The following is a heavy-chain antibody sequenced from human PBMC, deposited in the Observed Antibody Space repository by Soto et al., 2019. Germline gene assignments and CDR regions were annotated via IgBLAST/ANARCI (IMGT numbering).Heavy chain of an antibody. CDR3: ATMGTPATGLYYFDY. J-gene: IGHJ4*02. CDR2: ISYSGST. V-gene: IGHV4-30-4*01. CDR1: GGSISSGNYY. Sequence: QVQLQESGPGLVKPSQTLSLTCTVSGGSISSGNYYWSWIRQPPGKGLEWIGFISYSGSTYYNAYPKRRVTLPXAXSXXPSSLNLSFVTAADTAVYYCATMGTPATGLYYFDYWGQGTLVTVSS. D-gene: IGHD1-7*01.